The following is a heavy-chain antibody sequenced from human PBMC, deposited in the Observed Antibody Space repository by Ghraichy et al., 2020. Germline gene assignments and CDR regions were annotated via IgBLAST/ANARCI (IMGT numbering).Heavy chain of an antibody. J-gene: IGHJ4*02. D-gene: IGHD3-22*01. CDR3: ARDPYYDSTTLGN. V-gene: IGHV1-2*02. CDR1: RYTFTDKY. CDR2: INPKNDET. Sequence: ASVKVSCKTSRYTFTDKYVHWVRQAPGQGLEWMGWINPKNDETRYARRFQGRVTMTGDTAISTAYMELSSLTSDDTAVYFCARDPYYDSTTLGNWGQGTLVTVSS.